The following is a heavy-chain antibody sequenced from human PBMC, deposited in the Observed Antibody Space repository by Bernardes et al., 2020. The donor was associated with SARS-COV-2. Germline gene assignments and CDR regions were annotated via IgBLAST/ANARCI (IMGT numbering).Heavy chain of an antibody. CDR3: VKDSLAYYHGSGSYYNH. J-gene: IGHJ4*02. Sequence: SLRLSCAGSGFTFDDYTMYWVRQTPGQRLEWVSLINWDATGTYYSDSVKGRFIISRDNSKNALYLQMNSLRTEDTALYYCVKDSLAYYHGSGSYYNHWGQGTLVTVSS. CDR1: GFTFDDYT. D-gene: IGHD3-10*01. CDR2: INWDATGT. V-gene: IGHV3-43*01.